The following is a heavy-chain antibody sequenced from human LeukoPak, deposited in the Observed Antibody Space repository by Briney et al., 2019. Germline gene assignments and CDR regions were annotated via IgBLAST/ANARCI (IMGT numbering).Heavy chain of an antibody. CDR1: GFTFDDYA. Sequence: GRSLRLSCAASGFTFDDYAMHWVRQAPGKGLEWVSLISGDGGSTYYADSVKGRFTISRDNSKNTLYLQMNSLRTEDTALYYCAKDTYYGSGMREYYFDYWGQGTLVTVSS. V-gene: IGHV3-43*02. J-gene: IGHJ4*02. CDR3: AKDTYYGSGMREYYFDY. D-gene: IGHD3-10*01. CDR2: ISGDGGST.